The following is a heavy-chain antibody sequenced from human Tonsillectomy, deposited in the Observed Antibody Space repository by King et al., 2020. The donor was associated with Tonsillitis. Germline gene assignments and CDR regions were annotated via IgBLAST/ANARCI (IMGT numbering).Heavy chain of an antibody. CDR3: ARMVTGYYGSGTYYFFDY. J-gene: IGHJ4*02. Sequence: VQSGAEVKKPGASVKVSCKTSGYTFTSYGISWVRQAPGQGLEWMGWISIHNGNTDYAQKLQGRVTMTTDTSTSTAYMELRSLRSDDTAVYYCARMVTGYYGSGTYYFFDYWGQGTLVTVSS. V-gene: IGHV1-18*01. CDR1: GYTFTSYG. D-gene: IGHD3-10*01. CDR2: ISIHNGNT.